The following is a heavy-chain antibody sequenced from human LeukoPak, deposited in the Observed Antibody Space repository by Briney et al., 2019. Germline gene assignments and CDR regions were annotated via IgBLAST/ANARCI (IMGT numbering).Heavy chain of an antibody. D-gene: IGHD2-2*02. V-gene: IGHV3-23*01. J-gene: IGHJ4*02. CDR1: GFTFINYA. Sequence: SGGSLRLSCAASGFTFINYAMSWVRQAPGRGLEWVSVICGNAACTLYADSVKGRFIISRDNSRNTMYLYLQMNSLRAEETAVYYCARHLATSGSYPLDYWGQGTPVTASS. CDR3: ARHLATSGSYPLDY. CDR2: ICGNAACT.